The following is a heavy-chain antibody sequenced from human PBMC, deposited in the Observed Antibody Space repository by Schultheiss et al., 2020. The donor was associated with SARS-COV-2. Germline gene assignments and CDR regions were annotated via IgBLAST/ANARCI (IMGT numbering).Heavy chain of an antibody. Sequence: ASVKVSCKTSGGTFSSYAISWVRQAPGQGLEWMGWISAYNGNTNYAQKLQGRVTMTTDTSTSTAYMELRSLRSDDTAVYYCARDSGVVVTAKGDYWGQGTLVTVSS. CDR1: GGTFSSYA. V-gene: IGHV1-18*01. J-gene: IGHJ4*02. D-gene: IGHD2-21*02. CDR2: ISAYNGNT. CDR3: ARDSGVVVTAKGDY.